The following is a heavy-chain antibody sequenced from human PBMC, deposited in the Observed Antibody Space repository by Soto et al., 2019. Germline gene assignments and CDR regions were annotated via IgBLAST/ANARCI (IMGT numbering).Heavy chain of an antibody. CDR2: IYYSRST. CDR3: ARVTRDYFDY. CDR1: GGSISSYY. D-gene: IGHD3-3*01. Sequence: SETLSITCTVSGGSISSYYWSWIRQPPGKGLEWIGYIYYSRSTNYNPSLKSRVTISVDTSKNQFSLKLSSVTAADTAVYYCARVTRDYFDYWGQGTLVTVSS. V-gene: IGHV4-59*01. J-gene: IGHJ4*02.